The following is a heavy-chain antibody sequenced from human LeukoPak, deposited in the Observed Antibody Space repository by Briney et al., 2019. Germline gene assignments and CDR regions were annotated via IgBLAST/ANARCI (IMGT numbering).Heavy chain of an antibody. Sequence: ASVKVSCKASGYTFSSCAINWVRQAPGQGLEYIGWIDTKTGNPTYAQGFTGRFVFSLDTSVSTAYLQISSLKAEDTAVYYCAIHPSDSSGYFSYWGQGALVTVSS. V-gene: IGHV7-4-1*02. D-gene: IGHD3-22*01. CDR1: GYTFSSCA. CDR3: AIHPSDSSGYFSY. CDR2: IDTKTGNP. J-gene: IGHJ4*02.